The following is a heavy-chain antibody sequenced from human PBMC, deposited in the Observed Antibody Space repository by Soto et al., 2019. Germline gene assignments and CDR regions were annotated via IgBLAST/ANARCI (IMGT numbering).Heavy chain of an antibody. CDR1: GGTFSSYT. CDR3: ARAYGSGSYRHFDS. CDR2: IIPIVNKP. Sequence: QVQLVQSGAEVKKPGSSVKVSCKASGGTFSSYTFNWVRQAPGQGLEWMGRIIPIVNKPNYAQKFQGRVTITADKSTSTAYMELGSLRSEDTGVYYCARAYGSGSYRHFDSWGQGTLVTVSS. V-gene: IGHV1-69*08. D-gene: IGHD3-10*01. J-gene: IGHJ4*02.